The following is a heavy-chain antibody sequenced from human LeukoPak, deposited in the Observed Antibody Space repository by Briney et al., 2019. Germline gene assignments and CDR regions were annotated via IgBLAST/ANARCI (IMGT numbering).Heavy chain of an antibody. CDR1: GYTFIGYY. CDR2: MNVKTGAT. CDR3: ARQSGTYWGLDY. J-gene: IGHJ4*02. Sequence: ASVKVSCKASGYTFIGYYIHWVRQAPGHGLEWLGWMNVKTGATSSAQRFPGRFTMTRDTSIGTASMEFSSLTSDDTAVYYCARQSGTYWGLDYWGQGTLVTVSS. V-gene: IGHV1-2*02. D-gene: IGHD1-26*01.